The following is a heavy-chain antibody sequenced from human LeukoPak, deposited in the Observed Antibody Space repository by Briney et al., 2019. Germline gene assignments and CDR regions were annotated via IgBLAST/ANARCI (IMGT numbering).Heavy chain of an antibody. D-gene: IGHD3-10*01. CDR3: ARQQGGTVVRGVIYYFDY. CDR2: IYYSGST. Sequence: SETLSLTCTVSGGSISSTSYYWGWIRQPPGKGLEWIGSIYYSGSTYYNPSLKSRVTISVDTSKNQFSLKLTSVTAADTAVYYCARQQGGTVVRGVIYYFDYWGQGTLVTVSS. CDR1: GGSISSTSYY. J-gene: IGHJ4*02. V-gene: IGHV4-39*01.